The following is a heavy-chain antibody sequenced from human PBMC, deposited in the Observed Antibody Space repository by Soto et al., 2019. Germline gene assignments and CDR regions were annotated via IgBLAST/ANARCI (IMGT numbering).Heavy chain of an antibody. J-gene: IGHJ4*02. CDR1: GYSFPSYG. CDR3: ASADSSSWKYYFDY. D-gene: IGHD6-13*01. CDR2: ISAYNGNT. V-gene: IGHV1-18*01. Sequence: QVQLVQSGAEVKKPGASVQVSCKASGYSFPSYGISWVRQAPGQGLERMGWISAYNGNTNYAQKLQGRVTMTTDTSTSTADMELRSLRSDDTAVYYCASADSSSWKYYFDYWGQGTLVTDS.